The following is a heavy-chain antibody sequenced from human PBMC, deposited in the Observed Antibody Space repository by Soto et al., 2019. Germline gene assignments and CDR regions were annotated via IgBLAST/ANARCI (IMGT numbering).Heavy chain of an antibody. Sequence: QITLKESGPTLVKPTQTLTLTCTFSGFSLTTTDMGVGWIRQPPGKALEWLALIYWDDDKDYHPSLESKLISTKDSSINHVVPTMTNMDSLDTATYWWAHSVALLHQGRGYDGADCWGQGTLVTVSS. J-gene: IGHJ4*02. CDR3: AHSVALLHQGRGYDGADC. CDR1: GFSLTTTDMG. V-gene: IGHV2-5*02. D-gene: IGHD6-25*01. CDR2: IYWDDDK.